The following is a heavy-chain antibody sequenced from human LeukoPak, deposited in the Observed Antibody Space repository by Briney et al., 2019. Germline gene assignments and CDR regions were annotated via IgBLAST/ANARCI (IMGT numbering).Heavy chain of an antibody. J-gene: IGHJ4*02. CDR1: GGSFSGYY. D-gene: IGHD5-18*01. Sequence: PSETLSLTCAVYGGSFSGYYWSWIRQPPGKGLEWSGEINHSGSTNYNPSLKSRVTISVDTSKNQFSLKLSSVTAADTAVYYCARGLPRGYSYGRSNFDYWGQGTLVTVSS. CDR3: ARGLPRGYSYGRSNFDY. CDR2: INHSGST. V-gene: IGHV4-34*01.